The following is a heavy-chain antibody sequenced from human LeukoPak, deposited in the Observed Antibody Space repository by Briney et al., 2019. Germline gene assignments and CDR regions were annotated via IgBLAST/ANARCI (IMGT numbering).Heavy chain of an antibody. CDR3: ARASYDFWSGYYTRYFDY. CDR2: IYYSGST. V-gene: IGHV4-39*07. J-gene: IGHJ4*02. D-gene: IGHD3-3*01. CDR1: GGSISSSSYY. Sequence: SETLSLTCTVSGGSISSSSYYWGWIRQPPGKGLEWIGSIYYSGSTYYNPSLKSRVTISVDTSKNQFSPKLSSVTAADTAVYYCARASYDFWSGYYTRYFDYWGQGTLVTVSS.